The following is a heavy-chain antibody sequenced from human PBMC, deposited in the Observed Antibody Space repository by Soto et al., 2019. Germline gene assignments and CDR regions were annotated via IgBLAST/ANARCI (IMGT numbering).Heavy chain of an antibody. CDR1: GGSISSVGHH. V-gene: IGHV4-31*03. CDR2: IYYSGST. J-gene: IGHJ6*02. Sequence: PSETLSLTCSVSGGSISSVGHHWTWIRQQQGKGLEWIGYIYYSGSTDYTPSLKSRVTISVVRSKKQFSLNLSSVTAADTAIYYCARESGGYDSSTRYGLDVWGQGTTVTVSS. CDR3: ARESGGYDSSTRYGLDV. D-gene: IGHD6-25*01.